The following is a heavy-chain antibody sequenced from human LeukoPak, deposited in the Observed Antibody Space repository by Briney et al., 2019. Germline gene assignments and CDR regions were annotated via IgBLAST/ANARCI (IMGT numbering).Heavy chain of an antibody. V-gene: IGHV4-39*07. Sequence: SETLSLTCTVSGGSISSSSYYWGWIRQPPGKGLEWIGSIYYSGSTYYNPSLKSRVTISVDTSKNQFSLKLSSVTAADTAVYYCARTSPCSSTSCYRDWYFDLWGRGTLVTVSS. CDR2: IYYSGST. CDR3: ARTSPCSSTSCYRDWYFDL. CDR1: GGSISSSSYY. D-gene: IGHD2-2*02. J-gene: IGHJ2*01.